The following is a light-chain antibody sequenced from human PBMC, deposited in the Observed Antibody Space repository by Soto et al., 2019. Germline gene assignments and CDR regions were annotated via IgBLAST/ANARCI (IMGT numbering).Light chain of an antibody. CDR2: DAS. V-gene: IGKV1-33*01. CDR1: QDISNY. CDR3: QQYDNLPRGFT. J-gene: IGKJ3*01. Sequence: DTQMTQSPSSLSASVGDRVTITCQASQDISNYLNWYQQKPGKAPKLLIYDASNLETGVPSRFSGSGSGTDFTFTISSLQPEDIATYYCQQYDNLPRGFTFGPGTKVDIK.